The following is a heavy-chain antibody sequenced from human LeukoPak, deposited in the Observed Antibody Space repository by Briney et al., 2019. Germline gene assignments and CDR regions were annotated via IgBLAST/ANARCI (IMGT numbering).Heavy chain of an antibody. J-gene: IGHJ3*02. V-gene: IGHV4-59*01. Sequence: SETLSLTCTVSGGSISSYYWSWIRQPPGKGLEWIGYIYYSGSTNYNPSLKSRVTISVDTSKNQFSLKLSSVTAADTAVYYCARNADCSGGSCYRRGAFDIWGQGTMVTVSS. D-gene: IGHD2-15*01. CDR2: IYYSGST. CDR3: ARNADCSGGSCYRRGAFDI. CDR1: GGSISSYY.